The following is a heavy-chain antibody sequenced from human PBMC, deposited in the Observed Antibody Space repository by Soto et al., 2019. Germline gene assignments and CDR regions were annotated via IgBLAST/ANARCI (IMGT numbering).Heavy chain of an antibody. Sequence: SVKVSCKASGGTFSSYTISWVRQAPGQGLEWMGRIIPILGIANYAQKFRGRVTITADKSTSTAYMELSSLRSEDTAVYYCAGSYDFWSGYYTKSLFDYWGQGILVTVSS. CDR3: AGSYDFWSGYYTKSLFDY. D-gene: IGHD3-3*01. V-gene: IGHV1-69*02. J-gene: IGHJ4*02. CDR2: IIPILGIA. CDR1: GGTFSSYT.